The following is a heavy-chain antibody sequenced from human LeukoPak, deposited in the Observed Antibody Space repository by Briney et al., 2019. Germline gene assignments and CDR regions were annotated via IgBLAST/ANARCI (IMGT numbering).Heavy chain of an antibody. Sequence: RTSETLSLTCTVSGGSISSCTYSWGWIRQPPGKGLEWIGSISCSGSTYYNPSLKSRVTISVDTSKNQFSLKLSSVTAADTAVYYCARDFHDSRFDYWGQGTLVTVSS. V-gene: IGHV4-39*07. CDR1: GGSISSCTYS. CDR3: ARDFHDSRFDY. D-gene: IGHD3-22*01. J-gene: IGHJ4*02. CDR2: ISCSGST.